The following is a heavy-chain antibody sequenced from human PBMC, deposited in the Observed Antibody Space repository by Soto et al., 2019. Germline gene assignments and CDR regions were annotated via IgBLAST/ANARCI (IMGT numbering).Heavy chain of an antibody. J-gene: IGHJ4*02. CDR1: GFTFSSYG. D-gene: IGHD2-2*02. Sequence: QVQLVESGGGVVQPGRSLRLSCAASGFTFSSYGMHWVRQAPGKGLEWVAVISYDGSNKYYADSVKGRFTISRDNSKNTLYLQMNSLRAEDTAVYYRAKDRPIDYWGQGTLVTVSS. CDR3: AKDRPIDY. CDR2: ISYDGSNK. V-gene: IGHV3-30*18.